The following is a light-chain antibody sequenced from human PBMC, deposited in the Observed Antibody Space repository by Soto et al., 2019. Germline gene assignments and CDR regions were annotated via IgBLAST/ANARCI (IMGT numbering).Light chain of an antibody. V-gene: IGLV1-51*01. J-gene: IGLJ3*02. CDR2: DKT. Sequence: QSVLTQAPSVSAAPGQNVTISCFGRSSNIGNNFVSWFQQLPGTAPKLLIYDKTKRPSGIPERFSGSKSGTSATLAITGLQTGDEADFYCGAWDSSLRAWVFGGGTQLTVL. CDR3: GAWDSSLRAWV. CDR1: SSNIGNNF.